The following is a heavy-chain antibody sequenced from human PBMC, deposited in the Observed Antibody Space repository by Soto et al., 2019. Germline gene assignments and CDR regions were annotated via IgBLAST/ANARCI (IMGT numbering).Heavy chain of an antibody. CDR1: GGTFSSYA. Sequence: ASVKVSCKASGGTFSSYAISWVRQAPGQGLEWMGWMNPNSGNTGYAQKFQGRVTMTRNTSISTAYMELSSLRSEDTAVYYCARAGGCISTSCYSYYYGMDVWGQGTTVTVSS. D-gene: IGHD2-2*01. CDR3: ARAGGCISTSCYSYYYGMDV. J-gene: IGHJ6*02. CDR2: MNPNSGNT. V-gene: IGHV1-8*02.